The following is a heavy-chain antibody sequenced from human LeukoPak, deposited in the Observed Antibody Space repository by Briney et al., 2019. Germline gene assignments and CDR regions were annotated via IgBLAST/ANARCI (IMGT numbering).Heavy chain of an antibody. CDR1: GFTFSSYA. CDR2: ISGSGGST. J-gene: IGHJ4*02. V-gene: IGHV3-23*01. Sequence: GGSLRLSCAASGFTFSSYAMSWVRQAPGKGLEWVSAISGSGGSTYYADSVKGRFTISRDDSKNTLYLQMNSLRAEDTAVYYCAKVGLSVAGTRYFDYWGQGTLVTVSS. D-gene: IGHD6-19*01. CDR3: AKVGLSVAGTRYFDY.